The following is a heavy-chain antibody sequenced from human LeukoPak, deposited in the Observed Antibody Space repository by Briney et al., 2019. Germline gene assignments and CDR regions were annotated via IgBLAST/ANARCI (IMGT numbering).Heavy chain of an antibody. D-gene: IGHD3-22*01. CDR3: ARGAYYYDSSGYYYFDY. CDR1: GGTFSSYA. J-gene: IGHJ4*02. Sequence: SVKVSCKASGGTFSSYAISWVRQAPGQGLEWMGRIIPILGIANYAQKFQGRVTITADKSTSTTYMELSSLRSEDTAVYYCARGAYYYDSSGYYYFDYWGQGTLVTVSP. V-gene: IGHV1-69*04. CDR2: IIPILGIA.